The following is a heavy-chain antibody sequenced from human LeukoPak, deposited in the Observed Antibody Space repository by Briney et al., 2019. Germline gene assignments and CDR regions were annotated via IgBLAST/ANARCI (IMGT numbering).Heavy chain of an antibody. J-gene: IGHJ4*02. Sequence: GGSLRLSCAASGFNFRTFGMHWIRQAPGKGLEWLTYIHTDEMTIFYADSVKGRFTVSRDNSKNTLYLQMNSLRAEDTAVYYCARWERTRYYFDYWGQGTLVTVSS. CDR1: GFNFRTFG. CDR3: ARWERTRYYFDY. CDR2: IHTDEMTI. V-gene: IGHV3-30*02. D-gene: IGHD1-26*01.